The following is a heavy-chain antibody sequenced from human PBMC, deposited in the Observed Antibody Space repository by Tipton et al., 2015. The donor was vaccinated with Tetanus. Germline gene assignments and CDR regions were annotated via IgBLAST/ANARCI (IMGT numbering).Heavy chain of an antibody. J-gene: IGHJ3*02. Sequence: TLSLTCTVSGGSISSSSYYWGWIRQPPGKGLEWIGSIYYSGSTYYNPSLKSRVTISVDTSKNQFSLKLSSVTAADTAVYYCARGSYGGNSGRAAGAFDIWGQGTMVTVSS. CDR3: ARGSYGGNSGRAAGAFDI. V-gene: IGHV4-39*01. CDR2: IYYSGST. CDR1: GGSISSSSYY. D-gene: IGHD4-23*01.